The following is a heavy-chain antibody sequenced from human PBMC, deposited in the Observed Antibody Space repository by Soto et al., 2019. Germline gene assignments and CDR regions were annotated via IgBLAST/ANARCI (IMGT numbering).Heavy chain of an antibody. J-gene: IGHJ5*02. CDR3: ARGRYDYVWGSRASTAWFDP. CDR1: GGTFSSYA. Sequence: QVQLVQSGAEVKKPGSSVKLSCKASGGTFSSYAISWVRQAPGQGLEWMGGIIPIFGTANYAQNFQGRVTITADKSSSTAYMELSSLRSEDTAVYYCARGRYDYVWGSRASTAWFDPWGQGTLVTVSS. V-gene: IGHV1-69*06. CDR2: IIPIFGTA. D-gene: IGHD3-16*01.